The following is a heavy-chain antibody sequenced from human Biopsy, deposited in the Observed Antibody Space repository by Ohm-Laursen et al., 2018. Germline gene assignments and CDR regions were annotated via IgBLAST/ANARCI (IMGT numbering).Heavy chain of an antibody. J-gene: IGHJ3*02. D-gene: IGHD3-22*01. CDR3: GRREVVITHDAFDT. Sequence: GTLSLTCTVSGGSISSYCWTWIRQPPGKGLEWIGDVYYSGSTNRNPSLKSRVTILVDTSKNQFSLKLNSVTAADTAVYYCGRREVVITHDAFDTWGQGTMVTVSS. V-gene: IGHV4-59*08. CDR1: GGSISSYC. CDR2: VYYSGST.